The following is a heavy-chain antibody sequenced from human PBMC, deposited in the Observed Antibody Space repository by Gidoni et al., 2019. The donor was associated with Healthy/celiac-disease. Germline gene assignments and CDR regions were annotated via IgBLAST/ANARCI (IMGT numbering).Heavy chain of an antibody. CDR3: AKASEGDFWSGYLPGYYYYYGMDV. CDR2: IIPIFGTA. Sequence: QVQLVQSGAEVKKPGSSVKVSCKASGGTFSSYAIRWVRQAPGQGLEWMGGIIPIFGTANYAQKFQGRVTITADKSTSTAYMELSSLRSEDTAVYYCAKASEGDFWSGYLPGYYYYYGMDVWGQGTTVTVSS. D-gene: IGHD3-3*01. V-gene: IGHV1-69*06. CDR1: GGTFSSYA. J-gene: IGHJ6*02.